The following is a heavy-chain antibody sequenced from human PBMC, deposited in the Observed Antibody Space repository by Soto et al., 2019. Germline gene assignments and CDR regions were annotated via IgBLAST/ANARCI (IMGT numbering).Heavy chain of an antibody. J-gene: IGHJ4*02. CDR2: IYYSGST. Sequence: TLSLTCTVSGGSISSGDYYWSWIRQPPGKGLEWIGYIYYSGSTYYNPSLKSRVTISVDTSKNQFSLKLSSVTAADTAVYYCARVRAPYDSSGYYLDYWGQGTLVTVSS. CDR3: ARVRAPYDSSGYYLDY. CDR1: GGSISSGDYY. V-gene: IGHV4-30-4*01. D-gene: IGHD3-22*01.